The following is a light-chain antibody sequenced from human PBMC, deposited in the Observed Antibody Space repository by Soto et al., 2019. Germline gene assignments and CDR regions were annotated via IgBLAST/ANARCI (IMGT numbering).Light chain of an antibody. J-gene: IGLJ7*01. Sequence: QSVLTQSPSASASLGASVNLTCTRSSGHTSYPIAWHQQQPEKGPRYLMKLNSDGTHFKGDGIPDRFSGSSSWAERYLTSGSLQSDDESDYYCQTWGTGIHVFGAGTQLTVL. V-gene: IGLV4-69*01. CDR3: QTWGTGIHV. CDR2: LNSDGTH. CDR1: SGHTSYP.